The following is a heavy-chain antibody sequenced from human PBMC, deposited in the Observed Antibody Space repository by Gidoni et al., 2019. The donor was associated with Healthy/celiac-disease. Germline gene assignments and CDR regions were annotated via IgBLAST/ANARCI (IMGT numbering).Heavy chain of an antibody. CDR2: IWYDGSNK. CDR1: GFTFSSHG. Sequence: QVQLVESGGGVVQPGRSLRLSCAASGFTFSSHGMHGVRQAPGKGLEWLAVIWYDGSNKYYADSVKGRFTISRDNSKNTLYLQMDSLRAEDTAVYYCARDPSPGSYYDSSGYYDYWGQGTLVTVSS. D-gene: IGHD3-22*01. V-gene: IGHV3-33*08. J-gene: IGHJ4*02. CDR3: ARDPSPGSYYDSSGYYDY.